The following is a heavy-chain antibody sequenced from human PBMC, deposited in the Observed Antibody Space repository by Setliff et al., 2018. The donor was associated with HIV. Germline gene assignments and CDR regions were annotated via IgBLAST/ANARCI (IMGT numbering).Heavy chain of an antibody. J-gene: IGHJ4*02. V-gene: IGHV4-59*08. CDR1: GGSISSHY. Sequence: PSETLSLTCTVSGGSISSHYWIWIRQPPGKGLEWIGYIHYSGSTTYNHSLKSRVTISLATSRTQFSLRLSSVTAADTAVYYCASGREAVAGALPFDYWGQGTLVTVSS. CDR3: ASGREAVAGALPFDY. CDR2: IHYSGST. D-gene: IGHD6-19*01.